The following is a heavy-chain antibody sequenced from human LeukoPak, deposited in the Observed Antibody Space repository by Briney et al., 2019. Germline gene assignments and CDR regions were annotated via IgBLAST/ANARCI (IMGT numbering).Heavy chain of an antibody. CDR1: GFTFDDYA. D-gene: IGHD6-19*01. J-gene: IGHJ3*02. Sequence: PGGSLRLSCAASGFTFDDYAMHWVRQAPGKGLEWVSGISWNSGSIGYADSVKGRFTISRDNAKNSLYLQMNSLRAEDTALYYCAKGFVAGAFDIWGQGTMVTVSS. CDR3: AKGFVAGAFDI. CDR2: ISWNSGSI. V-gene: IGHV3-9*01.